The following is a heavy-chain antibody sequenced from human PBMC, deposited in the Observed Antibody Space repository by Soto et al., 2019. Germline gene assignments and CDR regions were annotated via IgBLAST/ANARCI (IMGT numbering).Heavy chain of an antibody. J-gene: IGHJ6*02. Sequence: HLGGSLRLSCSASLFTVSIYGMHWFRQAPGKGLEWVAVIWYDGSNKYYADSVKGRFTISRDNSKNTLYLQMNSLRAEDTAVYYCARELSIAAAGNPTRYYYYGMDVWGQGTTVTVSS. V-gene: IGHV3-33*01. CDR2: IWYDGSNK. CDR1: LFTVSIYG. D-gene: IGHD6-13*01. CDR3: ARELSIAAAGNPTRYYYYGMDV.